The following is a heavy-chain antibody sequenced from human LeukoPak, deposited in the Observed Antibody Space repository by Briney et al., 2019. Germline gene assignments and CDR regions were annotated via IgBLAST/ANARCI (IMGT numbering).Heavy chain of an antibody. Sequence: GASVKVSCKASGYTFTGYYMHWVRQAPGQGLEWMGWINPNSGGTNYAQKFQGRVTMTRDTSISTAYMELSRLRSDDTAVYYCARAHIYYGSGSYYKVDWFDPWGQGTLVTVSS. J-gene: IGHJ5*02. CDR3: ARAHIYYGSGSYYKVDWFDP. CDR1: GYTFTGYY. V-gene: IGHV1-2*02. CDR2: INPNSGGT. D-gene: IGHD3-10*01.